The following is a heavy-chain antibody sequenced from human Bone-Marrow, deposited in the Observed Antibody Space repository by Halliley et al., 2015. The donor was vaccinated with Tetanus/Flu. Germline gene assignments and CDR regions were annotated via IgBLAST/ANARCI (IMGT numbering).Heavy chain of an antibody. J-gene: IGHJ4*02. D-gene: IGHD3-10*02. V-gene: IGHV4-31*02. CDR2: VYNGGHT. CDR3: AREPML. Sequence: HPGKGLEWIGYVYNGGHTSYNPSLRSRITISLDTSKNQFSLKQTSVTAADPAVYYCAREPMLWGQGTLVTVSS.